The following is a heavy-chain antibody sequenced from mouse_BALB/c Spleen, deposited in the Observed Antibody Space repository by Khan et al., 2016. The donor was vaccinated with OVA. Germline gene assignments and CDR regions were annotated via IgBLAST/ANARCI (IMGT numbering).Heavy chain of an antibody. Sequence: QIQLVQSGPELKKPGETVKISCKASGYTFTNYVMNWVKQSPGKGLKWMGWINTYTGEPTYDDDFKGRFAFSLETSASTAFLQTNSLKNEDTATDVCARVHGGYWGQGTTLTVSS. V-gene: IGHV9-3-1*01. CDR1: GYTFTNYV. J-gene: IGHJ2*01. CDR3: ARVHGGY. CDR2: INTYTGEP.